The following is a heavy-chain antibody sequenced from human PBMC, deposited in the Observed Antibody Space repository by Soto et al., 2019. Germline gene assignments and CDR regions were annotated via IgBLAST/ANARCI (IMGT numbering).Heavy chain of an antibody. V-gene: IGHV1-69*01. J-gene: IGHJ6*02. D-gene: IGHD2-2*01. CDR1: GGTFSSYA. Sequence: QVQLVQAGAEVKKPGSSVKVSCKASGGTFSSYAISWVRQAPGQALEWMGGIIPISGTAHYAQKFQGRVTITADESTSTDYMELSSLRSEDTAVYYCARSQGSSTSLEIYYYYYYGMDVWGQGTTVTVSS. CDR3: ARSQGSSTSLEIYYYYYYGMDV. CDR2: IIPISGTA.